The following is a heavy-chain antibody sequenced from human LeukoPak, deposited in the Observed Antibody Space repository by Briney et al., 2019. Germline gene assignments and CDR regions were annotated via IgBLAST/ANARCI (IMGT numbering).Heavy chain of an antibody. D-gene: IGHD3-22*01. CDR3: ARERVTMIVAGRRFDY. CDR1: GGSFSGYY. V-gene: IGHV4-34*01. J-gene: IGHJ4*02. CDR2: INHSGST. Sequence: SETLSLTCAVYGGSFSGYYWSWIRQPPGKGLEWIGEINHSGSTNYNPSLKSRVTISVDTSKNQFSLKLSSVTAADTAVYYCARERVTMIVAGRRFDYWGQGTLVTVSS.